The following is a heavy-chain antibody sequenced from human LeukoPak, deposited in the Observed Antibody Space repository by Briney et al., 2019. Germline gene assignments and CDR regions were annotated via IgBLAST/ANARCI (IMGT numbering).Heavy chain of an antibody. D-gene: IGHD4-17*01. V-gene: IGHV3-7*03. CDR1: GFTFSRNW. Sequence: GGSLRLSCAASGFTFSRNWMSWVRQAPGKGLEWVANIKQDGNEKYYVDSVKGRFTISRDNAKNSLYLQMNSLRAEDTAVYYCARERYGRDAFDIWGQGTMVTVSS. J-gene: IGHJ3*02. CDR2: IKQDGNEK. CDR3: ARERYGRDAFDI.